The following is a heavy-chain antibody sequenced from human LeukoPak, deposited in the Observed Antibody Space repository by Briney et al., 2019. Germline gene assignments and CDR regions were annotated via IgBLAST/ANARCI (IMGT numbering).Heavy chain of an antibody. Sequence: GGSLRLSCAASGFTFSNYWMSWVRQAPGKGLVWVSRINSDGSSRHYADSVKGRFTISRDNAKNTVFLQMNSLRAEDTAVYYCARDAKGNGMDVWGQGTTVTVSS. CDR1: GFTFSNYW. D-gene: IGHD3-10*01. CDR3: ARDAKGNGMDV. CDR2: INSDGSSR. V-gene: IGHV3-74*01. J-gene: IGHJ6*02.